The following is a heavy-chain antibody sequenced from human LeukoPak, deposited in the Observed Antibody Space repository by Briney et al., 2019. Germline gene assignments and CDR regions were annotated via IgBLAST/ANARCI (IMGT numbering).Heavy chain of an antibody. D-gene: IGHD3-10*01. CDR1: GGSISSSSYY. Sequence: SETLSLTCTVSGGSISSSSYYWGWIRQPPGKGLEWIGSIYYSGSTYYNPSLKSRVTISVDTSKNQFSLKLSSVTAADTAVYYCASDDGSGRIDYWGQGTLVTVSS. J-gene: IGHJ4*02. V-gene: IGHV4-39*01. CDR3: ASDDGSGRIDY. CDR2: IYYSGST.